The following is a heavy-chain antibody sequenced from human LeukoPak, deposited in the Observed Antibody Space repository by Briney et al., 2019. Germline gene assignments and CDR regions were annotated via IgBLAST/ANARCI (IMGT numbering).Heavy chain of an antibody. Sequence: KPSETLSLTCTVSGGSISPYYWSWIRQPPGKGPEWLGYIYYSGNTEYKPSLKSRVAMSVDTSKNQFSLRLSSVTAADTAVYYCARSTGSTMFIDYWGQGTLVTVSS. CDR1: GGSISPYY. J-gene: IGHJ4*02. V-gene: IGHV4-59*01. CDR3: ARSTGSTMFIDY. D-gene: IGHD3-10*02. CDR2: IYYSGNT.